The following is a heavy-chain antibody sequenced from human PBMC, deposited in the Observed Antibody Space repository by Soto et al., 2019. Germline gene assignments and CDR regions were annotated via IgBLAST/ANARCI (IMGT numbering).Heavy chain of an antibody. CDR1: GFTFSSYG. J-gene: IGHJ6*03. CDR2: IWYDENNK. D-gene: IGHD5-12*01. CDR3: ARDRVATIKLGCMYV. Sequence: QVQLAESGGGVVQPGRSLRLSCAASGFTFSSYGMHWVRQAPGKGLEWVAVIWYDENNKYYADSVKGRFTISRDNSKNTLYLQMNILRAEDTAVYYCARDRVATIKLGCMYVWGKGTTVTVSS. V-gene: IGHV3-33*01.